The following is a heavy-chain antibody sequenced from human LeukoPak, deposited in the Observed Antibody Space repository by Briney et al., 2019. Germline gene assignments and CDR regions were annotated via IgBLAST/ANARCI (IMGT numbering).Heavy chain of an antibody. Sequence: GESLKISCRGSGYSFSTLWIAWGRQMPGKGLGGMGVIYPGDSDTTYSPSFQGQVTISVDKSISTAYLQWGSLRASDTAMYYCARQWGRGSGSYLAYWGQGTVVTVSS. CDR2: IYPGDSDT. D-gene: IGHD3-10*01. CDR1: GYSFSTLW. J-gene: IGHJ4*02. CDR3: ARQWGRGSGSYLAY. V-gene: IGHV5-51*01.